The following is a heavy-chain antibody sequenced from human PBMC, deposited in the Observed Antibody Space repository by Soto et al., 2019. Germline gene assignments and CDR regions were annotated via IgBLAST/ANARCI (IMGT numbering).Heavy chain of an antibody. D-gene: IGHD4-17*01. CDR2: ISSDGNNK. CDR3: VKDLLLNTMTTYGY. V-gene: IGHV3-30*18. Sequence: QVQLVESGGGVVQPGRSLRLSCAASGFTFDSYGMHWVRQAPDKGLEWVAVISSDGNNKYYADNVKGRFSIYRDNFNNILNRQMSNLRVEDTAGYYCVKDLLLNTMTTYGYWGQGTHVTVSS. J-gene: IGHJ4*02. CDR1: GFTFDSYG.